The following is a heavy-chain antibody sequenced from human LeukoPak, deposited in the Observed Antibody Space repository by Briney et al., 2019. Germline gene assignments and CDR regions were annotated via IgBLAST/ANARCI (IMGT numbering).Heavy chain of an antibody. Sequence: GGSLRLSCAASGFTFSDYYMSWIRQAPGKGLEWVSYISSSGSTIYYADSVKGRFTISRDNAKNSLYLQMNSLRAEDTALYYCAKDIVGAVAGLMDVWGQGTTVTVSS. V-gene: IGHV3-11*01. CDR2: ISSSGSTI. CDR3: AKDIVGAVAGLMDV. D-gene: IGHD6-19*01. CDR1: GFTFSDYY. J-gene: IGHJ6*02.